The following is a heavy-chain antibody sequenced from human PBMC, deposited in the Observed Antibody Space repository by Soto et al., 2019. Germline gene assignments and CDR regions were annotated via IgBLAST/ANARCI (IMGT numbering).Heavy chain of an antibody. Sequence: PGESLKISCKTSGYSFNTFCISWVGQVPGKGLEWMGRIDPGDSNTNYSPSFQGHVTLSVDKSIGTAYLQWSSLKASDTAIYYCARQGGYYYYGMDVWGQGTAVTVSS. CDR3: ARQGGYYYYGMDV. CDR1: GYSFNTFC. J-gene: IGHJ6*02. CDR2: IDPGDSNT. D-gene: IGHD2-15*01. V-gene: IGHV5-10-1*01.